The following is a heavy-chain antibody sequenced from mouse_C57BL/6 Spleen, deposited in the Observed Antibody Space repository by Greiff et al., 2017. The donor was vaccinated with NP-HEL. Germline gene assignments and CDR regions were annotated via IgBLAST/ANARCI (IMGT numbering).Heavy chain of an antibody. J-gene: IGHJ4*01. CDR3: ARYDYGSSYGYAMDY. D-gene: IGHD1-1*01. V-gene: IGHV1-82*01. CDR1: GYAFSSSW. Sequence: QVQLKESGPELVKPGASVKISCKASGYAFSSSWMNWVKQRPGKGLEWIGRIYPGDGDTNYNGKFKGKATLTADKSSSTAYMQLSSLTSEDSAVYFCARYDYGSSYGYAMDYWGQGTSVTVSS. CDR2: IYPGDGDT.